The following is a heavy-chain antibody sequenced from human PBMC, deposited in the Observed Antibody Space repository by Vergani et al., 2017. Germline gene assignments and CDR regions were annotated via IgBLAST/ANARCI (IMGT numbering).Heavy chain of an antibody. CDR1: GGSISSGGYY. Sequence: QVQLQESGPGLVKPSQTLSLTCTVSGGSISSGGYYWSWIRQHPGKGLEWIGYIYYSGSTYYNPSLKSRVTRSVDTSKNQFSLKLSAVTAADTAVYYCARVRDGYNYGYYYYYYYMDVWGKGTTVTVSS. J-gene: IGHJ6*03. CDR2: IYYSGST. V-gene: IGHV4-31*03. D-gene: IGHD5-24*01. CDR3: ARVRDGYNYGYYYYYYYMDV.